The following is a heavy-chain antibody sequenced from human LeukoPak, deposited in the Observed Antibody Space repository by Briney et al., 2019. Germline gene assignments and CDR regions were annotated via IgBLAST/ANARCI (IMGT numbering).Heavy chain of an antibody. CDR2: MNPNSGNT. CDR3: ARGPSPSIAAVDY. J-gene: IGHJ4*02. D-gene: IGHD6-13*01. CDR1: GYTFTSYD. V-gene: IGHV1-8*01. Sequence: ASVEVSRKASGYTFTSYDINWVRQATGQGLEWMGWMNPNSGNTGYAQKFQGRVTMTRNTSISTAYMELSSLRSEDTAVYYCARGPSPSIAAVDYWGQGTLVTVSS.